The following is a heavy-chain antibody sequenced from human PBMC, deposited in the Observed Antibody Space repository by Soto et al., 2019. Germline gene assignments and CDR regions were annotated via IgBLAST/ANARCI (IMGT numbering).Heavy chain of an antibody. V-gene: IGHV3-74*01. J-gene: IGHJ4*02. CDR3: VRGTAAWRGMDY. CDR2: TCRYGREL. D-gene: IGHD1-1*01. Sequence: GGSLRLSCAASGFTFSTYCMHWVRHTPGTGLVWVSRTCRYGRELYYADSVKGRFTISRDDAKNTLYLQMDSLRVEDTGIYYCVRGTAAWRGMDYWGQGALVTVSS. CDR1: GFTFSTYC.